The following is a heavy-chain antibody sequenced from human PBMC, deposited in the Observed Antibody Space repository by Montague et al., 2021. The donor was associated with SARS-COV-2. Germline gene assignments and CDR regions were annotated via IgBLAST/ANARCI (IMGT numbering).Heavy chain of an antibody. V-gene: IGHV4-39*07. Sequence: SETLSPTCTVSGGSISSSSYYWGWIRRPPGKGLEWIGSIYYSGSTYYXPSLKSRVTISVDTSKNQFSLKLSSVTAADTAVYYCAREGGWLSRGSYYFDYWGQGTLVTVSS. J-gene: IGHJ4*02. CDR1: GGSISSSSYY. D-gene: IGHD3-22*01. CDR3: AREGGWLSRGSYYFDY. CDR2: IYYSGST.